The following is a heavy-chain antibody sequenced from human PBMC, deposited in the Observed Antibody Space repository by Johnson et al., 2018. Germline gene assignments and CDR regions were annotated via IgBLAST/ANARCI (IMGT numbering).Heavy chain of an antibody. D-gene: IGHD3-3*01. V-gene: IGHV1-8*01. CDR3: ARGGYDFWSGYGDAFDI. CDR1: GYTFTSYD. Sequence: QVQLVQSGAEVKKPGASVKVSCKASGYTFTSYDINWVRQATGQGLEWMGWMNPNSGNTGYAQKFQGRVTMTRDTSTGTVYMELSSLRSEDTAVYYCARGGYDFWSGYGDAFDIWGHGTLVTVSS. CDR2: MNPNSGNT. J-gene: IGHJ3*02.